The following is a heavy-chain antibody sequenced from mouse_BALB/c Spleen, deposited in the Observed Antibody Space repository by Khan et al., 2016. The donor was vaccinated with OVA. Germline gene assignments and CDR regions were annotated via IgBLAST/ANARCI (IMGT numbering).Heavy chain of an antibody. CDR3: ATSYFYGYYFDY. CDR1: GFTFNSYG. J-gene: IGHJ2*01. D-gene: IGHD1-1*01. V-gene: IGHV5-17*02. Sequence: EVELVESGGGLVQPGGSRKLSCAASGFTFNSYGMHWVRQAPEKGLEWVAYISRDSNTIYYTDTVKGRFTISRDNPKNTLFLQMTSLMSEDTAMYCCATSYFYGYYFDYWGPGTTLTVS. CDR2: ISRDSNTI.